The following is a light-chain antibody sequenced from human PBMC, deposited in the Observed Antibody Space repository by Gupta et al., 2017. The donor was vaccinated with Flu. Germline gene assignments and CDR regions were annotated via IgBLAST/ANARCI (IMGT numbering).Light chain of an antibody. V-gene: IGLV8-61*01. CDR2: KTN. CDR1: SGSVSTTYH. Sequence: QTVVTQEPSCSVSPGGTGTLTCGLTSGSVSTTYHPSWYQQTPGQTPRILIYKTNTRSAAVPGRFSASMAGNTASLTITGAQEDDASDYYCMLYMGSGIWVFGGGTKLTVL. J-gene: IGLJ3*02. CDR3: MLYMGSGIWV.